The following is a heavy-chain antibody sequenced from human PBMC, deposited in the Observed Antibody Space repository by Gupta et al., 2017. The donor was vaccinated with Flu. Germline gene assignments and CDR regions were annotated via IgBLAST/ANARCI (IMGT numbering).Heavy chain of an antibody. J-gene: IGHJ3*02. CDR1: TFSRYG. Sequence: TFSRYGMHWVRQAPGKGLEWVAVIWSNGNNKYYADSVRGRFTFSRDNSKNTMYLQMSSLRVEDTAVYYCVRERGPFDGFDIWGQGTMVTVSS. D-gene: IGHD3-10*01. V-gene: IGHV3-33*01. CDR2: IWSNGNNK. CDR3: VRERGPFDGFDI.